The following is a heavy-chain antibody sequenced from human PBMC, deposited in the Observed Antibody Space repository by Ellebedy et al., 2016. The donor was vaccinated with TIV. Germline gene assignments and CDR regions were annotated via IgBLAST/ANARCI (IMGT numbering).Heavy chain of an antibody. CDR2: ISGSGGST. V-gene: IGHV3-23*01. CDR3: ARDPNYDYVWGSSDGMDV. Sequence: GESLKISXAASGFTFSSYAMSWVRQAPGKGLEWVSAISGSGGSTYYADSVKGRFTISRDNSKNTLYLQMNSLRAEDTAVYYCARDPNYDYVWGSSDGMDVWGQGTTVTVSS. CDR1: GFTFSSYA. D-gene: IGHD3-16*01. J-gene: IGHJ6*02.